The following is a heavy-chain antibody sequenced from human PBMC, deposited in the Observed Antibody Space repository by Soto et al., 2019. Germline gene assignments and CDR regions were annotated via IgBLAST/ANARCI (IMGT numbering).Heavy chain of an antibody. V-gene: IGHV4-4*07. Sequence: LSLTCTVSGGSISSYYWSWIRQPAGKGLEWIGRIYTSGSTNYNPSLKSRVTMSVDTSKNQFSLKLSSATAADTAVYYCARDLYYDFWTGSRGNWFDPWGQGTLVTVSS. J-gene: IGHJ5*02. CDR1: GGSISSYY. CDR3: ARDLYYDFWTGSRGNWFDP. CDR2: IYTSGST. D-gene: IGHD3-3*01.